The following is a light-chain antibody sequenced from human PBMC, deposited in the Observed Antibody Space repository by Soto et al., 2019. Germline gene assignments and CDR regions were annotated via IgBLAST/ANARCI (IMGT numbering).Light chain of an antibody. CDR3: SSYKSSSTLFV. V-gene: IGLV2-14*03. Sequence: QSALTQPASVSGSPGQSTTISCTGTSSDVGGYNHVSWYQQHPGKAPKLMIYDVSARPSGVSNRFSGSKSGNTASLTISGLQAEDEADYYCSSYKSSSTLFVFGTGTKVTVL. CDR1: SSDVGGYNH. CDR2: DVS. J-gene: IGLJ1*01.